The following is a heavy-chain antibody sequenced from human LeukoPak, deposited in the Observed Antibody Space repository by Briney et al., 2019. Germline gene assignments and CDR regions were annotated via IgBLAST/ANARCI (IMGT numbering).Heavy chain of an antibody. D-gene: IGHD1-26*01. Sequence: ASVKVSCKASGYTFTSYYMHRVRQAPGQGLEWMGIINPSGGSTTYAQKFLGRVTMTRDTSTSTVYMELSSLRSEETAVYYCARGRAVGVRAGFDYWGQGTLVTVSS. CDR1: GYTFTSYY. CDR3: ARGRAVGVRAGFDY. V-gene: IGHV1-46*03. CDR2: INPSGGST. J-gene: IGHJ4*02.